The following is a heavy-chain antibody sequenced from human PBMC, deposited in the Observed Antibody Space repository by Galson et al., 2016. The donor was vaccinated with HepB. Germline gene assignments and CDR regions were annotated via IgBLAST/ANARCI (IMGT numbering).Heavy chain of an antibody. CDR3: TTGLTVGGDY. CDR2: IGTSSNS. J-gene: IGHJ4*02. CDR1: GLTFSNYN. Sequence: SLRLSCAASGLTFSNYNMKWVRQAPGKGLEWVSSIGTSSNSMYVDSVKGRFTLSRDNAKHSLYLQMNGLRVEDTAVYYCTTGLTVGGDYWGPGTLVTVSS. V-gene: IGHV3-21*01. D-gene: IGHD4-23*01.